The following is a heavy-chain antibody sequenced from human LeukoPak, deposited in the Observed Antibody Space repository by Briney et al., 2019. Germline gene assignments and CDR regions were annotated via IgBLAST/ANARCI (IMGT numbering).Heavy chain of an antibody. V-gene: IGHV1-69*01. Sequence: SVKVSCKATGGTFSTFPVSWVRQAPGQGLEWVGGIIPIFGVTTYAQAFQDRVTITADESTGTAYMELSSLTSDDTAVYYCARVPPYCPTTSCYAPFDHWGQGTLVTVSS. CDR2: IIPIFGVT. CDR3: ARVPPYCPTTSCYAPFDH. CDR1: GGTFSTFP. J-gene: IGHJ5*02. D-gene: IGHD2-2*01.